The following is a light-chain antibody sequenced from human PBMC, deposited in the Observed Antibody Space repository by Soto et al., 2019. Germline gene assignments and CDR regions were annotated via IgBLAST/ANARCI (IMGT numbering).Light chain of an antibody. J-gene: IGKJ1*01. V-gene: IGKV1-5*03. CDR3: QQYNTYSWT. Sequence: DIQMTQSPSTLSASVGDRVSITCRASQSISSKLAWFQQKPGKAPKLVIYKASSLESGVPSRFSGSESGTEFTLTISSLQPDDFGTYYCQQYNTYSWTFGQGTKVEIK. CDR1: QSISSK. CDR2: KAS.